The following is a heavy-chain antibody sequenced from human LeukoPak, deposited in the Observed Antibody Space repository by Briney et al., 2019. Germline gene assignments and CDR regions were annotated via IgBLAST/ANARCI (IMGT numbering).Heavy chain of an antibody. Sequence: GGTLRLSCAASGFTFSSYGMSWVRQAPGKGLEWVSAISGSGGSTYYADSVKGRFTISRDNSKNTLYLQMNSLRAEDTAVYYCAKDRDPYDYGSGSYYNGVFDYWGQGTLVTVSS. V-gene: IGHV3-23*01. CDR1: GFTFSSYG. CDR2: ISGSGGST. D-gene: IGHD3-10*01. J-gene: IGHJ4*02. CDR3: AKDRDPYDYGSGSYYNGVFDY.